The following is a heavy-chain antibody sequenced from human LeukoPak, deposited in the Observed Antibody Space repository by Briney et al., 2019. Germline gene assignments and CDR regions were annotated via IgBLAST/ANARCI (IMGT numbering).Heavy chain of an antibody. J-gene: IGHJ4*02. V-gene: IGHV1-69*13. CDR2: IIPIFGTA. CDR3: ARAPADYGGNLFDY. Sequence: GASVKVSCKASGGTFSSYTISWVRQAPGQGLEWMGGIIPIFGTANYAQKFQGRVTITADESTSTAYMELSSLRSEDTAVYYCARAPADYGGNLFDYWGQGTLVTVSS. D-gene: IGHD4-23*01. CDR1: GGTFSSYT.